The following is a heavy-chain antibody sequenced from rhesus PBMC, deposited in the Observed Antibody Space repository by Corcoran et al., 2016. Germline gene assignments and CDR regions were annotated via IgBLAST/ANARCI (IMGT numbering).Heavy chain of an antibody. CDR1: VFSFSANG. J-gene: IGHJ5-2*02. Sequence: EVQLAESGGGLVQPGGSLRLSCAASVFSFSANGMTGVRQVPGKGLEWVSRISNDGNSINYADSVKGRFTISRENAKNSLYLQMNGLRPEDTAVYYCAKDLVWNALDVWGRGVLVTVSS. CDR3: AKDLVWNALDV. D-gene: IGHD2-39*01. CDR2: ISNDGNSI. V-gene: IGHV3-119*01.